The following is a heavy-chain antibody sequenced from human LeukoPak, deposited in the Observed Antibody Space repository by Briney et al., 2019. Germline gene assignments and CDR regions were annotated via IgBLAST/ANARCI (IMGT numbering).Heavy chain of an antibody. CDR2: ISGSGSDL. Sequence: GGSLRLSCVACGFSFSDYYMSWIRQAPGRGLEWISYISGSGSDLYYADSVKGRFTISRDNANNSLYLQINSLRAEDTAVYYCARSIGYYYTMDVWGQGTTVTVSS. CDR1: GFSFSDYY. D-gene: IGHD3-22*01. V-gene: IGHV3-11*01. CDR3: ARSIGYYYTMDV. J-gene: IGHJ6*02.